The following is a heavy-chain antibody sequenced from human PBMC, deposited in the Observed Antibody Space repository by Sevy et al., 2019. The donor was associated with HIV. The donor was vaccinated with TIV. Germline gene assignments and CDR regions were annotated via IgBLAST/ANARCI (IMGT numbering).Heavy chain of an antibody. CDR3: ARDERHYYDSSGYYRDYYYGMDV. V-gene: IGHV1-18*01. D-gene: IGHD3-22*01. Sequence: ASVKVSCKASGYTFTSYGISWVRQAPGQGLEWMGWISAYNGNTNYAQKLQGRVTMTTDTSTSTAYMELRSLRSDDTAVYYCARDERHYYDSSGYYRDYYYGMDVWGQGTTVTVSS. CDR1: GYTFTSYG. J-gene: IGHJ6*02. CDR2: ISAYNGNT.